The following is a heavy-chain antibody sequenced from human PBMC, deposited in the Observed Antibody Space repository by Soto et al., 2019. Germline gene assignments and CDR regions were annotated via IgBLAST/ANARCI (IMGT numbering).Heavy chain of an antibody. CDR1: GGSISSGDYY. Sequence: SETLSLTCTVSGGSISSGDYYWSWIRQPPGKGLEWIGYIYYSGSTYYNPSLKSRVTISVDTSKNQFSLKLSSVTAAHTAVYYRASEHPVLPWGKGTLVTVSS. CDR2: IYYSGST. J-gene: IGHJ5*02. CDR3: ASEHPVLP. V-gene: IGHV4-30-4*01. D-gene: IGHD3-10*01.